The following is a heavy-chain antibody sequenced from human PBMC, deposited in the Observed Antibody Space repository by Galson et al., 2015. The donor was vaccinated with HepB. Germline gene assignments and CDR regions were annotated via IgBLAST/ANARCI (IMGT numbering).Heavy chain of an antibody. CDR3: ERGFRFYYGSGITGGIDY. D-gene: IGHD3-10*01. V-gene: IGHV1-8*01. J-gene: IGHJ4*02. CDR1: GHTFTSND. Sequence: SVKVSCKASGHTFTSNDFNWVRQATGQGLEWMGWMNPNSGNTGYAQNFQGRVTMTRNTSITTAYMELSSLKSEDTAVYYCERGFRFYYGSGITGGIDYWGQGTLVIVSS. CDR2: MNPNSGNT.